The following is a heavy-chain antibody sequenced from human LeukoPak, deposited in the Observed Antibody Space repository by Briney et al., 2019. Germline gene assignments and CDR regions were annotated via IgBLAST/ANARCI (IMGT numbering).Heavy chain of an antibody. V-gene: IGHV3-23*01. CDR2: ISGSGGST. J-gene: IGHJ3*02. D-gene: IGHD6-13*01. CDR1: GFTFSSYA. CDR3: ARFIASPGPDAFDX. Sequence: GGSLRLSCAASGFTFSSYAMSWVRQAPGKGLEWVSAISGSGGSTYYADSVKGRFTISRDSARNSVYLQMNSLRADETAVYFCARFIASPGPDAFDXXXXGTLVTVSS.